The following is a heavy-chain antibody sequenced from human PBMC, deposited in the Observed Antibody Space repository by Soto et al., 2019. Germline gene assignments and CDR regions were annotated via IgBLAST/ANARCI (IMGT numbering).Heavy chain of an antibody. V-gene: IGHV3-23*01. Sequence: EVQLLESGGALVHPGWSLRLSCAASGFTFSSYAMSWVRQAPGKGVELVPSISASGDSTHNADSVKGRFAIARDNSKHTLDLQLNSLTADDTAVYYCAKGGLYNSSWYEGYWGQGTLFTVSS. CDR3: AKGGLYNSSWYEGY. J-gene: IGHJ4*02. D-gene: IGHD6-13*01. CDR1: GFTFSSYA. CDR2: ISASGDST.